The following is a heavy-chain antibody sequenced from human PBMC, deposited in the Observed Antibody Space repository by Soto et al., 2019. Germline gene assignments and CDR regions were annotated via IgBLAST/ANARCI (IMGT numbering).Heavy chain of an antibody. CDR2: IRSKVCGGTI. D-gene: IGHD3-16*01. Sequence: PGGSLRLSCRVSGFSFGDYAINWFRQSPGKGLECVGFIRSKVCGGTIEYAASVKGRFSISRDDSKSIAYLQMNSLRTDDTAVYYCTRDGVQITDFDYRYYGSDVWGPGTTVTVSS. V-gene: IGHV3-49*03. CDR1: GFSFGDYA. J-gene: IGHJ6*02. CDR3: TRDGVQITDFDYRYYGSDV.